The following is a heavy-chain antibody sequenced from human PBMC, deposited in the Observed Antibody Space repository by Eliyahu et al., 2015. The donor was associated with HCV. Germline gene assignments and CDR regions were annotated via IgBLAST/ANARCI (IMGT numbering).Heavy chain of an antibody. CDR3: AKVGEPYSYYDY. Sequence: EVQLLESGGGLVQPGGSLRLSCAASXFPFSTYAINWVRQAPGKGLEWVSAISGSGATTYYTDSLKGRITISRDNSKNTVYLQMNSLRVEDSATYYCAKVGEPYSYYDYWGQGTLVTVST. D-gene: IGHD4-11*01. J-gene: IGHJ4*02. CDR2: ISGSGATT. CDR1: XFPFSTYA. V-gene: IGHV3-23*01.